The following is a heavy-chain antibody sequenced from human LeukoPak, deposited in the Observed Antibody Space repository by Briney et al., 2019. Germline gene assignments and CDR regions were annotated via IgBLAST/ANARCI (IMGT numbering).Heavy chain of an antibody. J-gene: IGHJ4*02. CDR2: IYTSGST. Sequence: SETLSLTCTVSGGSISSGSYYWSWIRQPAGKGLEWIGRIYTSGSTNYNPSLKSRVTISVDTSKNQFSLKLSSVTAADTAVYYCARERGYGSSSYYFDYWGQGTLVTVSS. D-gene: IGHD6-6*01. CDR3: ARERGYGSSSYYFDY. CDR1: GGSISSGSYY. V-gene: IGHV4-61*02.